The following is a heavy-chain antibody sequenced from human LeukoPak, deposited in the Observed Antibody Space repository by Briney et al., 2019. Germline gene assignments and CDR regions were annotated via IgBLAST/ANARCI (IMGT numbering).Heavy chain of an antibody. CDR2: ISAYNGNT. D-gene: IGHD3-10*01. J-gene: IGHJ6*03. CDR3: ARGRDYYGSGEREYYYYYYMDV. V-gene: IGHV1-18*01. Sequence: ASVKVSYKASGYTFTSYGISWVRQAPGQGLEWMGWISAYNGNTNYAQKLQGRVTMTTDTSTSTAYMELRSLRSDDTAVYYCARGRDYYGSGEREYYYYYYMDVWGKGTTVTVSS. CDR1: GYTFTSYG.